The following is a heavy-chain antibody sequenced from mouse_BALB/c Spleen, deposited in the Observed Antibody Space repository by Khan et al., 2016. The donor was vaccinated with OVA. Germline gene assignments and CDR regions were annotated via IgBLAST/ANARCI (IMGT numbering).Heavy chain of an antibody. CDR3: ARKDYYDYDPFPY. D-gene: IGHD2-4*01. J-gene: IGHJ3*01. CDR1: GYSITSEYT. V-gene: IGHV3-2*02. CDR2: ISYSGNT. Sequence: DVKLQESGPGLVKPSQSLSLTCTVTGYSITSEYTWNWIRQFPGNKLEWMGFISYSGNTRYNPSLKSRISITRDTSKNQFFLQLNSVTSEDTATYYCARKDYYDYDPFPYWGQGTLVTVSA.